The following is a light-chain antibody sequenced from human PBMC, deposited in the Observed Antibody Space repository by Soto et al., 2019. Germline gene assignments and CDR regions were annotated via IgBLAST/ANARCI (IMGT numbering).Light chain of an antibody. J-gene: IGKJ5*01. CDR3: QHYNNWPPIT. CDR1: QSVSSN. V-gene: IGKV3-15*01. Sequence: EIVMTQSPATLSVSPGERATLSCRASQSVSSNLAWYQQKPGQAPRLLIYDTSTRATDIPARFSGSGSGTEFTLTISSLQSEDFAIYYCQHYNNWPPITFGQGTRLEIK. CDR2: DTS.